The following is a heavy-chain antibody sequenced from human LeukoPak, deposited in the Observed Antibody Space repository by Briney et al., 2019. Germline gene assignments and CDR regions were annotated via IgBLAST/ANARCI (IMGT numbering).Heavy chain of an antibody. D-gene: IGHD5-18*01. Sequence: SETLSLTCSVSGGAISTYYWNWIRQRPGQGLEWIGHISYGTTDYNPSLKSRVTISADTSKNQISLTLTSVTADDTAVYYCARDKAHTYGYYFDPWGQGTQVLVSS. CDR3: ARDKAHTYGYYFDP. J-gene: IGHJ4*02. CDR2: ISYGTT. CDR1: GGAISTYY. V-gene: IGHV4-59*01.